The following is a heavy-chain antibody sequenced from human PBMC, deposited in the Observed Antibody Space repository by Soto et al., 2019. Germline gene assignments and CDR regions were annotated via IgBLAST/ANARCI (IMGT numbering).Heavy chain of an antibody. J-gene: IGHJ5*02. Sequence: QVHLVQSETEVKEPGASVTVSCKTSHATFTGYTINWVRQAPGQGLEWLGWISSLSGNTYYARDFQGRLTMTTSTSATTASMELRSLRSDDTAVYFCARGTVTSGRWFGPWGQGTLVTVSS. V-gene: IGHV1-18*04. CDR3: ARGTVTSGRWFGP. CDR1: HATFTGYT. CDR2: ISSLSGNT. D-gene: IGHD4-17*01.